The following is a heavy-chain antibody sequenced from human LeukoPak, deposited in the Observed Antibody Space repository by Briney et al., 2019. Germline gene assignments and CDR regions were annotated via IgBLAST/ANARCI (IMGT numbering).Heavy chain of an antibody. CDR2: IYYSGST. J-gene: IGHJ4*02. V-gene: IGHV4-59*12. CDR3: ARTLRGYYYDSSGYYSH. D-gene: IGHD3-22*01. Sequence: SETLSLTCTVSGGSISSYYWSWIRQPPGKGLEWIGYIYYSGSTNYNPSLKSRVTISVDTSKNQFSLKLSSVTAADTAVYYCARTLRGYYYDSSGYYSHWGQGTLVTVSS. CDR1: GGSISSYY.